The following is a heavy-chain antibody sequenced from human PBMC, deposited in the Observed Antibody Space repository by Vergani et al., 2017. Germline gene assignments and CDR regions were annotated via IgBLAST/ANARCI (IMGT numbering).Heavy chain of an antibody. V-gene: IGHV4-4*07. CDR3: ATGAGPVDI. D-gene: IGHD7-27*01. CDR2: FCPSGST. J-gene: IGHJ4*02. CDR1: GAPISYWC. Sequence: QVQMQESGPGLVKTSETLSLTCSASGAPISYWCWSWLRQPAGKGLEWIGRFCPSGSTNYKPSLKSRVTMSIDTSKNQFSLKLTSVTAADTAVYYCATGAGPVDIGGQGTLVTVSS.